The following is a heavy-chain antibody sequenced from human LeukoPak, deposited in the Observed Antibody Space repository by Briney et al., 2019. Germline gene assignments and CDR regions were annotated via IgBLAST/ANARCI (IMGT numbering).Heavy chain of an antibody. CDR1: GGSISSGNYY. J-gene: IGHJ5*02. D-gene: IGHD2-2*01. CDR3: ARGSYLNWFGP. Sequence: SQTLSLTCTVAGGSISSGNYYWTFIRQPPGEVLECIGYIFSSGSTYYSPSLKSRVTISLDTSKNQFSLMLSSVTAADTAVYYCARGSYLNWFGPWGQGTQVTVSS. CDR2: IFSSGST. V-gene: IGHV4-30-4*01.